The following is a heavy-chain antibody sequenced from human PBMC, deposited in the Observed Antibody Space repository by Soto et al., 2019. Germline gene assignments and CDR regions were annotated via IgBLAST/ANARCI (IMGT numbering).Heavy chain of an antibody. CDR2: ISGGGDTT. CDR3: AKGRGGSGSLTPRVDF. CDR1: GFTFNNYA. Sequence: EVQLLESGGGLVQPGGSLRLSCAASGFTFNNYAMTWVRQAPGKGLEWVSAISGGGDTTSYADSVKGRFTVSRDGSKNTLYLQMRSLRAEDTALYYCAKGRGGSGSLTPRVDFCGQGTLVTVSS. J-gene: IGHJ4*02. V-gene: IGHV3-23*01. D-gene: IGHD3-10*01.